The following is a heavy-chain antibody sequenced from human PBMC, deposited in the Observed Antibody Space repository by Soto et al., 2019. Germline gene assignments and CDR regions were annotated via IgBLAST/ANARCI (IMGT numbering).Heavy chain of an antibody. D-gene: IGHD6-6*01. CDR3: TRDDPSIAARPDY. Sequence: PGGSLRLSCTASGFTFGDYAMSWVRQAPGKGLEWVGFIRSKAYGGTTEYAASVKGRFTISRDDSKSIAYLQMNSLKTEDRAVYYCTRDDPSIAARPDYWGQGTLVTVSS. CDR1: GFTFGDYA. V-gene: IGHV3-49*04. J-gene: IGHJ4*02. CDR2: IRSKAYGGTT.